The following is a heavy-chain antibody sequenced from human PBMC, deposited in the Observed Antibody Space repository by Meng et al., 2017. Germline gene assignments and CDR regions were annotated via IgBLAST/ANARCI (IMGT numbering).Heavy chain of an antibody. J-gene: IGHJ4*02. D-gene: IGHD3-10*01. V-gene: IGHV1-2*06. Sequence: AGAGADKPGASVYVPCKASCNPFTGYDMHGVRQAPGKGLGWMGRINPNSGGTNYAQKFQGRVTMTRDTSISTAYMELSRLRSDDTAVYYCARDYGSGRIILHFDYWGQGTLVTVSS. CDR1: CNPFTGYD. CDR3: ARDYGSGRIILHFDY. CDR2: INPNSGGT.